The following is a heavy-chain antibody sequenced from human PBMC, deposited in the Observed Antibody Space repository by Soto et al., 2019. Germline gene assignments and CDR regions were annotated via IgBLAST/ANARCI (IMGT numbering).Heavy chain of an antibody. CDR1: GYTFTSYG. J-gene: IGHJ6*02. Sequence: GASVKVSCKASGYTFTSYGISWVRQAPGQGLEWMGWISAYNGNTNYAQKLQGRVTMTTDTSTSTAYMELRSLRSDDTAVYYCARDSSFVYYYGMDVWGQGTSVTVSS. V-gene: IGHV1-18*01. D-gene: IGHD6-6*01. CDR3: ARDSSFVYYYGMDV. CDR2: ISAYNGNT.